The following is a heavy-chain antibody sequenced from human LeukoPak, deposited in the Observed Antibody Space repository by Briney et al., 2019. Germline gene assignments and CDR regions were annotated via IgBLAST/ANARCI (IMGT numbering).Heavy chain of an antibody. CDR2: ISSSCSYI. D-gene: IGHD3-9*01. Sequence: GGSLRLSCAASGFTFSDYYMSWVRQAPGKGLEWVSSISSSCSYIYYADSVKGRFTISRDNAKNSLYLQMNSLRAEDTAVYYCAREYYDILTGYSRRYYYMDVWGKGTTVTVSS. J-gene: IGHJ6*03. CDR1: GFTFSDYY. V-gene: IGHV3-21*01. CDR3: AREYYDILTGYSRRYYYMDV.